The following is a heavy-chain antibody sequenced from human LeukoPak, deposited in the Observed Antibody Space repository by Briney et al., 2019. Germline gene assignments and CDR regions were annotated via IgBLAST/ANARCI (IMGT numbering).Heavy chain of an antibody. CDR1: GGSISSYY. V-gene: IGHV4-59*08. CDR2: IYYSGST. CDR3: ARSAGYCSSTSCSRYFDY. Sequence: PSETLSLTCTVSGGSISSYYWSWIRQPPGKGLEWIGYIYYSGSTNYNPSLKSRVTISVDTSKNQFSLKLSSVTAADTAVYYCARSAGYCSSTSCSRYFDYWGQGTLVTVSS. D-gene: IGHD2-2*01. J-gene: IGHJ4*02.